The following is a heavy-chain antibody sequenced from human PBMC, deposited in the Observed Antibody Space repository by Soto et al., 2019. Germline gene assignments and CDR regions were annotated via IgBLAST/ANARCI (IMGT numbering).Heavy chain of an antibody. CDR2: IYPGDSET. D-gene: IGHD5-18*01. V-gene: IGHV5-51*01. CDR1: GYSFTTYW. J-gene: IGHJ4*02. Sequence: PGESLKISCKGYGYSFTTYWIAWVRQMPGKGLEWMGSIYPGDSETKYSPSFQGQVTISADKSISTAYLQWSSLKAPDTAMYYCARSHVDTAMAPTLFDYWGQGTLVTVSS. CDR3: ARSHVDTAMAPTLFDY.